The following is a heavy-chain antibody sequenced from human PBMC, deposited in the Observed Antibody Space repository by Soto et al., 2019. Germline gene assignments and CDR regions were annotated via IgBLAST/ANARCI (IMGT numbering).Heavy chain of an antibody. V-gene: IGHV1-69*02. J-gene: IGHJ5*02. CDR1: GGTFSSYT. CDR3: ARAIAPGQEFDWFDP. D-gene: IGHD3-10*01. Sequence: QVQLVQSGAEVKKPGSSVKVSCKASGGTFSSYTISWVRQAPGQGLEWMGRIIPILGIANYAQKFQGRVTITADKSTSTAYMELSSLRSEDTAMYYCARAIAPGQEFDWFDPWGQGTLVTVSS. CDR2: IIPILGIA.